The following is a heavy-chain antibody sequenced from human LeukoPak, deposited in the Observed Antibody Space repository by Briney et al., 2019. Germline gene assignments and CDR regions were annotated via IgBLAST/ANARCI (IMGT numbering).Heavy chain of an antibody. D-gene: IGHD3-16*01. J-gene: IGHJ5*02. CDR1: GGSISSGGYY. V-gene: IGHV4-31*03. Sequence: SETLSLTCTVSGGSISSGGYYWSWIRQHPGKGLEWIGYIYYSGSTYYNPSLKSRVTISVDTSKNQFSLKLSSVTAADTAVYYCARSNSFYYDSWGQGTLVTVSS. CDR2: IYYSGST. CDR3: ARSNSFYYDS.